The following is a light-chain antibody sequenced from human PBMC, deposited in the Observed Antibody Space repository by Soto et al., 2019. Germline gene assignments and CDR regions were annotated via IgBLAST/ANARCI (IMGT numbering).Light chain of an antibody. V-gene: IGKV3-11*01. J-gene: IGKJ2*01. CDR3: QQRQT. CDR1: QSVSSY. Sequence: EIVLTQSPATLSLSPGERATLSCRASQSVSSYSAWYQQKPGQAPRLLIYDASNRATGIPARFSGSGSGTDFTLTISSLEPEDFAVYYCQQRQTFGQGTKLEIK. CDR2: DAS.